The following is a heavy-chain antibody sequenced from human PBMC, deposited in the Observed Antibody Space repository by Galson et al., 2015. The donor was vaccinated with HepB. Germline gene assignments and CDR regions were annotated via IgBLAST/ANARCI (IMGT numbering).Heavy chain of an antibody. J-gene: IGHJ4*02. D-gene: IGHD3-3*01. CDR2: INPNSGGT. CDR1: GYTFTGYY. V-gene: IGHV1-2*02. Sequence: SVKVSCKASGYTFTGYYMHRVRQAPGQGLEWMGWINPNSGGTNYAQKFQGRVTMTRDTSISTAYMELSRLRSDDTAVYYCARVDDFWSGYYDYWGQGTLVTVSS. CDR3: ARVDDFWSGYYDY.